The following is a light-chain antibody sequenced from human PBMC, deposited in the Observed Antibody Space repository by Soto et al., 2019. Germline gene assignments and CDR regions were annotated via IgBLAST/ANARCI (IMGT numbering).Light chain of an antibody. CDR2: TNN. V-gene: IGLV1-44*01. Sequence: QSVLTQPPSASGTPGQGVTISCSGSSSNIGSNTVNWYQQLPGTAPKLLIYTNNQRPSRVPDRFSGSRSGTSASLAISGLQSEDEADYYCAAWDDSLNGWVFGGGTK. CDR3: AAWDDSLNGWV. J-gene: IGLJ3*02. CDR1: SSNIGSNT.